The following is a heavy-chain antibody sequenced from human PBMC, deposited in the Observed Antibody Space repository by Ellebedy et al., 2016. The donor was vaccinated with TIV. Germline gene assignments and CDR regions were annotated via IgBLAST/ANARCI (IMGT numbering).Heavy chain of an antibody. CDR3: ARGRYFDWLPQYYYGMDV. CDR2: IYYSGST. Sequence: SETLSLTCTVSGGSISSGDYYWSWIRQPPGKGLEWIGYIYYSGSTYYNPSLKSRVTISVDTSKNQFSLKLSSVTAADTAVYYCARGRYFDWLPQYYYGMDVWGQGTTVTVSS. V-gene: IGHV4-30-4*01. CDR1: GGSISSGDYY. D-gene: IGHD3-9*01. J-gene: IGHJ6*02.